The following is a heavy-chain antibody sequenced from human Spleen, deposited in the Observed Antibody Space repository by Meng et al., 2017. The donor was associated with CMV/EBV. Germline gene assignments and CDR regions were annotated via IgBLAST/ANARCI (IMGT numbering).Heavy chain of an antibody. CDR3: ARTLKFYDSRGYPPLDY. J-gene: IGHJ4*02. Sequence: YTFTSYGISWVRQAPGQGLEWMGWISAYNGNTNYAQKLQGRVTMTTHTSTSTAYMELRSLRSDDTAVYYCARTLKFYDSRGYPPLDYWGQGTLVTVSS. CDR1: YTFTSYG. D-gene: IGHD3-22*01. CDR2: ISAYNGNT. V-gene: IGHV1-18*01.